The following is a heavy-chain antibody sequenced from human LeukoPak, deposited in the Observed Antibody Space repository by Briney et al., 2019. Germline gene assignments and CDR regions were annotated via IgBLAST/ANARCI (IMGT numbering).Heavy chain of an antibody. V-gene: IGHV3-11*05. D-gene: IGHD6-13*01. CDR2: ISSSTSYT. J-gene: IGHJ4*02. Sequence: GGSLRLSCAASGFTFSDYYMSWIRQAPGKGLEWVSYISSSTSYTNYADSVEGRFTISRDNAKNSLYLQMNSLRAEDTAVYYCATDRSSSSWFDYWGQGTLVTVSS. CDR3: ATDRSSSSWFDY. CDR1: GFTFSDYY.